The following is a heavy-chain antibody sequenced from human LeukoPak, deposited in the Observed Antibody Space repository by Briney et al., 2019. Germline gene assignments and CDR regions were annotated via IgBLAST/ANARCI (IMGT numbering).Heavy chain of an antibody. J-gene: IGHJ4*02. V-gene: IGHV3-48*03. CDR3: ARSSDYGDFDY. Sequence: GGSLRLSCAASGFTFSSYEMNWVRQAPGKGLEWVSYISSSGSTIYYADSVKGRFTNSRDNAKNSLYLQMNSLRAEDTAVYYCARSSDYGDFDYWGQGTLVTVSS. CDR1: GFTFSSYE. D-gene: IGHD4-17*01. CDR2: ISSSGSTI.